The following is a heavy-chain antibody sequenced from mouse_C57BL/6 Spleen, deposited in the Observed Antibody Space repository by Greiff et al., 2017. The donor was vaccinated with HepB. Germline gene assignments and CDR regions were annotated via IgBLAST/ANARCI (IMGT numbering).Heavy chain of an antibody. J-gene: IGHJ3*01. CDR1: GFSLTSYG. D-gene: IGHD2-4*01. CDR2: IWGGGST. V-gene: IGHV2-9*01. Sequence: VKVEESGPGLVAPSQSLSITCTVSGFSLTSYGVDWVRQPPGKGLEWLGVIWGGGSTNYNSALMSRLSLSKDNSKSQVFLKMNSLQTDDTAMYYCAKRLSTMITTGGFAYWGQGTLVTVSA. CDR3: AKRLSTMITTGGFAY.